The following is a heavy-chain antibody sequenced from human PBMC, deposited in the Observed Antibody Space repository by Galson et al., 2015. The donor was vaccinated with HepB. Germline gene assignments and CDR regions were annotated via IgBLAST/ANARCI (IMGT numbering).Heavy chain of an antibody. CDR3: AKLGGLYYYYAMDV. V-gene: IGHV3-23*01. CDR1: GFTFSSYA. D-gene: IGHD3-16*01. CDR2: ISGSGGST. Sequence: SLRLSCAASGFTFSSYAMSWVRQAPGKGLEWVSAISGSGGSTYYADSVKGRFAISRDNSKNTLSLQMNSLRAEDAAVYYCAKLGGLYYYYAMDVWGQGTTVTVSS. J-gene: IGHJ6*02.